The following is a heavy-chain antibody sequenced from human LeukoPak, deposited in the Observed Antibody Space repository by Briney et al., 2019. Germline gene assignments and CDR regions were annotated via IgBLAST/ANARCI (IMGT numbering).Heavy chain of an antibody. D-gene: IGHD3-10*01. CDR3: ARDRGYYGSGSYYNDY. Sequence: GGSLRLSCAASGFTFSSYSMNWVRQAPGKGLEWVSYISSGSGTIYYADSVKGRFTIYRDNAKNSLYLQMNSLRDEDTAVYYCARDRGYYGSGSYYNDYWGQGTLVTVSS. CDR2: ISSGSGTI. J-gene: IGHJ4*02. CDR1: GFTFSSYS. V-gene: IGHV3-48*02.